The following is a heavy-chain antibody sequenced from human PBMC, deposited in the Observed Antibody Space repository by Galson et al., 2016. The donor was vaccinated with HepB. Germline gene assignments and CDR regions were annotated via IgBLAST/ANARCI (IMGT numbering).Heavy chain of an antibody. V-gene: IGHV3-23*02. CDR1: GFTFSSYA. J-gene: IGHJ4*02. Sequence: SLRLSCAASGFTFSSYAMNWVRQAPGKGLKWVSSIYVKGPTNNSEAAVRGRFSTSGNISKTTFYRKMNSLRAENTAVYYCANRDCSGGVCYKHFDSWGQGTLVTVSS. D-gene: IGHD2-8*02. CDR2: IYVKGPTN. CDR3: ANRDCSGGVCYKHFDS.